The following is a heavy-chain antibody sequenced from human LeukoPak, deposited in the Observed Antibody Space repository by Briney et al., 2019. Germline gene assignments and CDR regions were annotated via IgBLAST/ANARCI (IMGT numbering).Heavy chain of an antibody. CDR2: INPSGGST. D-gene: IGHD6-25*01. CDR3: ATGGIGAGRVGYFDY. J-gene: IGHJ4*02. CDR1: GYTFTSYY. V-gene: IGHV1-46*01. Sequence: GASVKVSCKASGYTFTSYYMHWVRQAPGQGLEWMGIINPSGGSTSYAQKFQGRVTMTRDMSTSTVYMELSSLRSEDTAVYYCATGGIGAGRVGYFDYWGQGTLVTVSS.